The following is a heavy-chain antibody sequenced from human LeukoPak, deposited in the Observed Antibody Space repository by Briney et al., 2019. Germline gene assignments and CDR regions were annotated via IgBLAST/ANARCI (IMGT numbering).Heavy chain of an antibody. J-gene: IGHJ4*02. D-gene: IGHD2-15*01. CDR2: IYYSGST. Sequence: SETLSLTCTVSAPSISSYYWSCIRQPPGKGLEWIGYIYYSGSTNYNPSLKSRVTIPVDTSKNQFSLKLSSVTAAATAVYYCAKGYHVVEATPIGFDYWGQGTLVTVSS. CDR1: APSISSYY. V-gene: IGHV4-59*01. CDR3: AKGYHVVEATPIGFDY.